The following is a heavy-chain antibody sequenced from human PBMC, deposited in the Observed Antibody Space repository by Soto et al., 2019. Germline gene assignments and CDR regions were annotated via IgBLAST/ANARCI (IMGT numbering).Heavy chain of an antibody. J-gene: IGHJ5*02. V-gene: IGHV4-59*12. Sequence: SETLSLTCTVSGGSISSYYWSWIRQPPGKGLEWIGEVYRTGSTNYNPSLESRLTISVDKSKNQFSLKLSSVTAADTAVYYCARDRKDYGSGSYYHRGTFDPWGQGTLVTVSS. CDR2: VYRTGST. CDR3: ARDRKDYGSGSYYHRGTFDP. D-gene: IGHD3-10*01. CDR1: GGSISSYY.